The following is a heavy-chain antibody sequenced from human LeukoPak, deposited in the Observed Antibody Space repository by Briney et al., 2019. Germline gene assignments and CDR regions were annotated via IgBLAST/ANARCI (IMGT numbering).Heavy chain of an antibody. V-gene: IGHV3-21*01. D-gene: IGHD3-22*01. Sequence: GGSLRLSCAASGFTFSSYSMNWVRQAPGKGLEWVSSISSSSSYIYYADSVKGRFTISRDNAKDSLYLQMNSLRAEDTAVYYCARGAQGYYYDSSGPIDYWGQGTLVTVSS. CDR3: ARGAQGYYYDSSGPIDY. CDR1: GFTFSSYS. CDR2: ISSSSSYI. J-gene: IGHJ4*02.